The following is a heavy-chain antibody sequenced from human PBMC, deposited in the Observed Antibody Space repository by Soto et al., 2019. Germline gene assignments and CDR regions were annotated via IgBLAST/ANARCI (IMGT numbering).Heavy chain of an antibody. J-gene: IGHJ4*02. CDR3: TTLPLDY. CDR1: VFTFSKVW. V-gene: IGHV3-15*01. Sequence: WSLRLSCSASVFTFSKVWMSWFRQAPGKGLEWVGRIKTKTDGGTADFAAPVKGRFTISRDDSKNTLYLQMNSLKTEDTAVYYCTTLPLDYWGQGALVTVSS. CDR2: IKTKTDGGTA.